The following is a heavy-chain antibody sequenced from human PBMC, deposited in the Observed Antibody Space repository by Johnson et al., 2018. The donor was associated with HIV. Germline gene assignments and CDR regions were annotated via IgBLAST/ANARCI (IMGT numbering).Heavy chain of an antibody. J-gene: IGHJ3*02. D-gene: IGHD3-10*01. V-gene: IGHV3-13*01. CDR1: GFTFSSYA. CDR2: IGSAGDT. CDR3: ARVGAFGDGISLGAFDI. Sequence: VQLVESGGGLAQPGGSLRLSCAASGFTFSSYAMSWVRQAPGKGLEWVSGIGSAGDTYYPGSVKGRFTISRENAKNSLYLQMHSLRAGDTAVYYCARVGAFGDGISLGAFDIWGQGTMVTVSS.